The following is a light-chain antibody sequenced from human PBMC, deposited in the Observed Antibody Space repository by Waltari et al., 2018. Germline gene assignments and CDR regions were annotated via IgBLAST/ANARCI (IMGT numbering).Light chain of an antibody. CDR3: ALYMGSGIWV. V-gene: IGLV8-61*01. CDR2: KAN. CDR1: SGSLSTTSY. Sequence: QTVVTQEQSLSVSPGGTVTLTCALISGSLSTTSYATWYQQTPGQAPRTLVYKANARSSGVPDRFSGSILGNTAALTITGAQADDESDYYCALYMGSGIWVFGGGTRLTVL. J-gene: IGLJ3*02.